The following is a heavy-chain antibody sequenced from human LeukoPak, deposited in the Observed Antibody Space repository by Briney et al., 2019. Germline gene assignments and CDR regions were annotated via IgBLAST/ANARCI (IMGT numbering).Heavy chain of an antibody. J-gene: IGHJ5*02. Sequence: PGGSLRLSCAASGFTFSSYAMSWVRQPPGKGLEWVSVISGSGGSTYYADSVKGRFAISRDNSKNSLYLQMHSLRAEDTAVYYCARDSDSGYDDGWFDPWGQGTLVTVSS. CDR3: ARDSDSGYDDGWFDP. V-gene: IGHV3-23*01. CDR1: GFTFSSYA. D-gene: IGHD5-12*01. CDR2: ISGSGGST.